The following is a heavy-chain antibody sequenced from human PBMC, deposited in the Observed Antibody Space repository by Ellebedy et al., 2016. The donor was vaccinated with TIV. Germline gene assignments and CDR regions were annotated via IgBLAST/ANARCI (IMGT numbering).Heavy chain of an antibody. V-gene: IGHV4-38-2*02. D-gene: IGHD1-26*01. Sequence: SETLSLTCSVSGYSIRNGYYWGWIRQPPGEGLEWVGKIFQSGRTYYNPSLLSRLTISVDTFKNQFSLELNSVTAADTAIYYCVRYDSRGAGATAVDYWGQGILVTVSS. CDR3: VRYDSRGAGATAVDY. CDR2: IFQSGRT. CDR1: GYSIRNGYY. J-gene: IGHJ4*02.